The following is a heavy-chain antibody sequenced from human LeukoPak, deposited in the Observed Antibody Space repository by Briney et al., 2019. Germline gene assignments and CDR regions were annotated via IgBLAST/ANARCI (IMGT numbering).Heavy chain of an antibody. J-gene: IGHJ4*02. V-gene: IGHV3-48*04. CDR3: ARDLLVRGVIMNYFDY. CDR2: ISSSSSTI. CDR1: GFIFSTYV. D-gene: IGHD3-10*01. Sequence: GGSLRLSCAASGFIFSTYVMNWVRQAPGKGLEWVSYISSSSSTIYYADSVKGRFTISRDNAKNSLYLQMNSLRAEDTAVYYCARDLLVRGVIMNYFDYWGQGTLVTVSS.